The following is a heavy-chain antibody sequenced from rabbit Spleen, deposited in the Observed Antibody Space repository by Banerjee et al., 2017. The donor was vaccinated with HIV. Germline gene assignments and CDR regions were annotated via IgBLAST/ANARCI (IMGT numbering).Heavy chain of an antibody. Sequence: QSLEESGGDLVKPGASLTLTCTASGFSFSGSHYMCWVRQAPGKGLEWIACIYAGSSGSTYYATWAKGRFTISKTSSTTVTLQMTSLTAADTATYFCARGGDYDVGLSLWGQGTLVTVS. V-gene: IGHV1S40*01. J-gene: IGHJ2*01. D-gene: IGHD2-1*01. CDR2: IYAGSSGST. CDR3: ARGGDYDVGLSL. CDR1: GFSFSGSHY.